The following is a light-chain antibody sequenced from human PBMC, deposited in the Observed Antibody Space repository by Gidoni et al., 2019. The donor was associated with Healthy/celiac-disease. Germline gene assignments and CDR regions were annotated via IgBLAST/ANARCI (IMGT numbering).Light chain of an antibody. V-gene: IGKV1-39*01. CDR1: QSISSY. J-gene: IGKJ4*01. Sequence: DIQMTQSPSSLSATVGARVTITGRASQSISSYLNWYQQKPGKAPKLLIYAASSLQSGVPSRFSGSGSGTDFTLTISSLQPEDFATYYCQQSYSTPHTFGGGTKVEIK. CDR2: AAS. CDR3: QQSYSTPHT.